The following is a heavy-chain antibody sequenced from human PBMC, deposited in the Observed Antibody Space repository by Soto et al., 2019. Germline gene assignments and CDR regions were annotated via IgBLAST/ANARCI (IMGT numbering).Heavy chain of an antibody. Sequence: SVPLSLTCRVADGCSTNTDSYWNWNRQSPGKGLEWIGSIDYSGSTYYNPSLKSRVIISADTSKNLFSLKLRSVTAADTALYFCARDGPYYSGMDGRGQGTTVPVSS. J-gene: IGHJ6*02. CDR1: DGCSTNTDSY. V-gene: IGHV4-30-4*01. CDR3: ARDGPYYSGMDG. CDR2: IDYSGST.